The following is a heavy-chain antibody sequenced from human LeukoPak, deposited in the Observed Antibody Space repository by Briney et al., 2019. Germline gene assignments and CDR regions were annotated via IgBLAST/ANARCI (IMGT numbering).Heavy chain of an antibody. J-gene: IGHJ4*02. D-gene: IGHD3-10*01. CDR2: IKQDGSEK. V-gene: IGHV3-7*01. Sequence: GGSLRLSCAASGFTFSSYWMSWVRQAPGKGLEWVANIKQDGSEKYYVDSVKGRFTISRDNAKNSLYLQMNSLRAEDTAVYYCARADYYGSGSYYKDYWAQGTLVTVPS. CDR1: GFTFSSYW. CDR3: ARADYYGSGSYYKDY.